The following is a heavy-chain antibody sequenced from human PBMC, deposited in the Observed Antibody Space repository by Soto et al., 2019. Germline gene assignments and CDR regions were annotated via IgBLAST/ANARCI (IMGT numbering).Heavy chain of an antibody. CDR1: GGSISSSSYY. V-gene: IGHV4-39*01. CDR2: IYYSGST. J-gene: IGHJ3*02. D-gene: IGHD4-17*01. CDR3: ARPPLTVTTFGSGIPPAPEAFDI. Sequence: QLQLQESGPGLVKPSETLSLTCTVSGGSISSSSYYWGWIRQPPGKGLEWIGSIYYSGSTYYNPSLKSRVTISVDTSKNQFSLKLSSVTAADTAVYYCARPPLTVTTFGSGIPPAPEAFDIWGQGTMVTVSS.